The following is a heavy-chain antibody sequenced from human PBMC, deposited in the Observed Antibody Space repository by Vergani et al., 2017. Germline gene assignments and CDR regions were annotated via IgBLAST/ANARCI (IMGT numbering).Heavy chain of an antibody. Sequence: EVQLVESGGGLVQPGRSLRLSCAASGFTFDDYAMHWVRQAPGKGLEWVSGISWNSGSIGYADSVKGRFTISRDNAKNSLYLQMNSLRAEDTAVYHCARPSAPGDYDALDIWGQGTMVTVSS. CDR2: ISWNSGSI. D-gene: IGHD4-17*01. CDR1: GFTFDDYA. CDR3: ARPSAPGDYDALDI. V-gene: IGHV3-9*01. J-gene: IGHJ3*02.